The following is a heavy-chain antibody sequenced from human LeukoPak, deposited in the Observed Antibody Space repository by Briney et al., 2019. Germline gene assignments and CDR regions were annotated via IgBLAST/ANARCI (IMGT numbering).Heavy chain of an antibody. Sequence: GGSLRLSCAASGFTFSSYAMSWVRQAPGKGLEWVSAISGSGGSTYYADSAKGRFTISRDNSKNTLYLQMNSLRAEDTAVYYCAKSFSTYYYDSSGYLGDAFDIWGQGTMVTVSS. D-gene: IGHD3-22*01. J-gene: IGHJ3*02. CDR2: ISGSGGST. V-gene: IGHV3-23*01. CDR1: GFTFSSYA. CDR3: AKSFSTYYYDSSGYLGDAFDI.